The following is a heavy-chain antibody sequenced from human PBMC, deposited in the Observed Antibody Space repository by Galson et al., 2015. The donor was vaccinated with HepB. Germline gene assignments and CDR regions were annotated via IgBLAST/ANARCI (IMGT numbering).Heavy chain of an antibody. J-gene: IGHJ5*02. D-gene: IGHD2-8*01. CDR2: INPNTGDT. V-gene: IGHV1-2*06. CDR1: GYTFTDNF. Sequence: SVKVSCKASGYTFTDNFIHWVRQAPGQGPEWMGRINPNTGDTNYAQKFQGRVTMARDTSISTVYMELRRLRSDDTAVFFCARAPSKLYYWFDTWGQGTLVTVSS. CDR3: ARAPSKLYYWFDT.